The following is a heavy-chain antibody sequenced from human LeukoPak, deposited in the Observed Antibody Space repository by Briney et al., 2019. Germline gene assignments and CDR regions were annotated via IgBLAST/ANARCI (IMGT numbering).Heavy chain of an antibody. Sequence: AGSLRLSCVASVFNFSNYAMHWVRQAPGKGLEWVAVISYDGSEKYYAESVKGRFTISRDNSKNTLSLQMNSLKPEDTAVFYCARSGSSGWVYYYYNYMDVWGKGTTVTVSS. CDR3: ARSGSSGWVYYYYNYMDV. V-gene: IGHV3-30*04. D-gene: IGHD6-19*01. CDR1: VFNFSNYA. CDR2: ISYDGSEK. J-gene: IGHJ6*03.